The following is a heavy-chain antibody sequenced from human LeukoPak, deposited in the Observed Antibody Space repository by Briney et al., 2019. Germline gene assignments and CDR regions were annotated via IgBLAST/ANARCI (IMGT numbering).Heavy chain of an antibody. CDR2: ISGSGGST. D-gene: IGHD3-3*01. CDR1: GFTFSSYA. V-gene: IGHV3-23*01. J-gene: IGHJ3*02. CDR3: AKTSITIFGVVIIPGAFDI. Sequence: GGSLRLSCAASGFTFSSYAMSWVRQAPGKGLEWVSAISGSGGSTYYADSVKGRFTISRDNSKNTLYLQMNSLRAEDTAVYYCAKTSITIFGVVIIPGAFDIWGQGTMVTVSS.